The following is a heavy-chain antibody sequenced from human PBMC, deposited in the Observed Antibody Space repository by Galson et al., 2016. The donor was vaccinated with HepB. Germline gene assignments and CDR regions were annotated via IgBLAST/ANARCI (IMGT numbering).Heavy chain of an antibody. J-gene: IGHJ3*01. CDR1: GDSVSRNGVA. V-gene: IGHV6-1*01. CDR2: TYYRSTWYH. D-gene: IGHD2/OR15-2a*01. CDR3: VRDSTSTDDALDF. Sequence: CAISGDSVSRNGVAWNWIRQSPSRGLEWLGRTYYRSTWYHDYAVSLRGRITFKPDTSKNQFSLQLNSVTPEDTAVYYCVRDSTSTDDALDFWGQGTMVTVSS.